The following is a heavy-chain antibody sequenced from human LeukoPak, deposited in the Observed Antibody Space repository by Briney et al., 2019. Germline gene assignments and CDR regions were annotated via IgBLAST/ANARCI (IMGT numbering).Heavy chain of an antibody. CDR3: ARRGDSSSWLDY. D-gene: IGHD6-13*01. CDR2: IWYDGSRI. J-gene: IGHJ4*02. V-gene: IGHV3-33*01. CDR1: GFTFSSYG. Sequence: GGSLRLSCAASGFTFSSYGMHWVRQAPGKGLEWVAVIWYDGSRIYYADSVKGRFTTSRDNSQNTLFLQMDSLRAEDTAVYYCARRGDSSSWLDYWGQGTLVTVSS.